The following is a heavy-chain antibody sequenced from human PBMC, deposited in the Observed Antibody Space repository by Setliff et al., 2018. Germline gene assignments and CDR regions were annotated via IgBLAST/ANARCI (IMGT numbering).Heavy chain of an antibody. D-gene: IGHD1-26*01. CDR1: GFNFSNYW. CDR3: AKDGGGTYYSRSDY. Sequence: GSLRLSCVVSGFNFSNYWMSWVRQVPGKGLEWVSSIGDSGNSAYYADSVKGRFTISRDNSKNTVYVQMNSLRAEDTAVYYCAKDGGGTYYSRSDYWGQGTLVTSPQ. CDR2: IGDSGNSA. V-gene: IGHV3-23*01. J-gene: IGHJ4*02.